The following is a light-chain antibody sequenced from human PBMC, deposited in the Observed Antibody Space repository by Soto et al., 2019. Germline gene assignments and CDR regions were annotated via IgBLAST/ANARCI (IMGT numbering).Light chain of an antibody. CDR1: SSDVGGYNY. CDR3: SSYTSSSTLYV. J-gene: IGLJ1*01. CDR2: EVS. Sequence: QSALTQPASVSGSPGQSITISCTGTSSDVGGYNYVSWYQQHPGKAPKLMIYEVSNRPSGVSNRFSGSKSGNTASLTISGLXAEDEAAYYCSSYTSSSTLYVFGTGTKVTVL. V-gene: IGLV2-14*01.